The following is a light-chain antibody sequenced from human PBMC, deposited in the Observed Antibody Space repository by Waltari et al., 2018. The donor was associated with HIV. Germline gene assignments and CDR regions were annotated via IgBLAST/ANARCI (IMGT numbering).Light chain of an antibody. Sequence: QVVLTQPPSASASLGASVKLTCTLSSGHINYVIAWHQQQPKKGPRFLMKLSSDGRHSKGDGIPARCSGSSSGADRYLTISSLQSEDEGDYFCQTGGTGIQVFGGGTRLTVL. CDR1: SGHINYV. V-gene: IGLV4-69*01. CDR2: LSSDGRH. CDR3: QTGGTGIQV. J-gene: IGLJ2*01.